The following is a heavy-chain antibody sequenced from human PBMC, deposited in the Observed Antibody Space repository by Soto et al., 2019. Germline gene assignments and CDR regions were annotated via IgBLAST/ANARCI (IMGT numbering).Heavy chain of an antibody. J-gene: IGHJ6*02. CDR2: IIPILTTT. Sequence: QVQLVQSGAEVKKPGSSVKVSCRASGDTFSSYTVNWLRQAPGRGLEWMGRIIPILTTTDYAQNFRGRLTLNADKSTNCVGMELSGLRSEDTAVYNCARRRYCGYDSYYKHYYGMDVWGQGTTVNVAS. D-gene: IGHD2-21*02. CDR3: ARRRYCGYDSYYKHYYGMDV. V-gene: IGHV1-69*08. CDR1: GDTFSSYT.